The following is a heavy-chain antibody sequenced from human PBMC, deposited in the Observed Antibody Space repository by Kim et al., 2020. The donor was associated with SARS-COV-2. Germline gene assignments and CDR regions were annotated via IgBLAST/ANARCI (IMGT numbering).Heavy chain of an antibody. CDR1: GFTFSSYG. Sequence: GGSLRLSCAASGFTFSSYGIHWVRQAPGKGLVWVSCINSDGSSTNYADSVKGRFTISRDNAKNTLYLQMNSLRAEDTAVYYCAKDTVYDSGIPGYWGQGTVVTV. CDR2: INSDGSST. CDR3: AKDTVYDSGIPGY. D-gene: IGHD2-8*01. V-gene: IGHV3-74*01. J-gene: IGHJ4*02.